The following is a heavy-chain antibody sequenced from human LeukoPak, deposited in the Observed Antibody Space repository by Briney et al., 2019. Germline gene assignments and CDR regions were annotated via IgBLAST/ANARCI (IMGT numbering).Heavy chain of an antibody. D-gene: IGHD3-10*01. CDR2: INHSGST. J-gene: IGHJ2*01. Sequence: SETLSLTCAVYGGSFSGYYWSWIRQPPGKGLEWIGEINHSGSTNYNPSPKSRVTISVDTSKNQFSLKLSSVTAADTAVYYCARGRGYYGSGRGYWYSDLWGRGTLVTVSS. CDR3: ARGRGYYGSGRGYWYSDL. CDR1: GGSFSGYY. V-gene: IGHV4-34*01.